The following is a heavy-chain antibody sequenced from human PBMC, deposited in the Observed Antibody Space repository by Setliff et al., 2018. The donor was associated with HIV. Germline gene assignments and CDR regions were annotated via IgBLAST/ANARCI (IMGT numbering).Heavy chain of an antibody. CDR3: ARHRAVAGANYFDF. CDR2: INHSGDA. V-gene: IGHV4-34*10. CDR1: GGSFSSYY. J-gene: IGHJ4*02. D-gene: IGHD6-19*01. Sequence: PSETLSLTCAVYGGSFSSYYWSWIRQPPGKGLEWIGDINHSGDANYNPSLKSRVTMLVDTSKNQVSLRLTSVTAADTAVYYCARHRAVAGANYFDFWGQGTLVTVSS.